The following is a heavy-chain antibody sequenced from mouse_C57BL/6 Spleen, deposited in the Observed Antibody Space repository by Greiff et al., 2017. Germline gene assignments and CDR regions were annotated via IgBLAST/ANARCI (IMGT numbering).Heavy chain of an antibody. CDR2: ISSGSSTI. CDR3: ARSPNWDAMDY. J-gene: IGHJ4*01. Sequence: EVQVVESGGGLVKPGGSLKLSCAASGFTFSDYGMHWVRQAPEKGLEWVAYISSGSSTIYYADTVKGRFTISRDNAKNTLFLQMTSLRSEDTAMYYCARSPNWDAMDYWGQGTSVTVSS. D-gene: IGHD4-1*01. CDR1: GFTFSDYG. V-gene: IGHV5-17*01.